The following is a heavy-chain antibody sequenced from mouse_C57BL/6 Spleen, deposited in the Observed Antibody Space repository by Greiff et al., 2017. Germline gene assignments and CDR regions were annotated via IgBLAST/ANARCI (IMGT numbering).Heavy chain of an antibody. V-gene: IGHV8-8*01. Sequence: QVQLKQSGPGILQPSQTLSLTCSFSGFSLSTFGMGVGWIRQPSGKGLEWLAHTWWDDDKYYNPAIKSRLTISTDTSNTQVFAKYTHADTADTSTYYCARIGSSGFYAMDYWGQGTSVTVSS. CDR2: TWWDDDK. CDR3: ARIGSSGFYAMDY. D-gene: IGHD3-2*02. CDR1: GFSLSTFGMG. J-gene: IGHJ4*01.